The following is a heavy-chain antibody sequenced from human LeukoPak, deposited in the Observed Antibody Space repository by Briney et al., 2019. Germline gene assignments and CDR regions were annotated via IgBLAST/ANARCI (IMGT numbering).Heavy chain of an antibody. D-gene: IGHD3-10*01. CDR2: INPSGGST. CDR1: GYTFTSYY. Sequence: GASVKVSCKASGYTFTSYYMHWVRQAPGQGLEWMGIINPSGGSTSYAQKFQGRVTMTRDMSTSTVYMELSSLRSEDTAVYYCARAARRVLLWFGEFYNWFDPWGQGTLVTVSS. CDR3: ARAARRVLLWFGEFYNWFDP. V-gene: IGHV1-46*01. J-gene: IGHJ5*02.